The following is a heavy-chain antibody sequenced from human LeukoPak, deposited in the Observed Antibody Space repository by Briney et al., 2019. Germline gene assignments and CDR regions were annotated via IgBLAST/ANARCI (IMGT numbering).Heavy chain of an antibody. CDR1: GFTFSSYS. CDR2: ISSFSGTI. D-gene: IGHD1-26*01. V-gene: IGHV3-48*01. J-gene: IGHJ4*02. Sequence: GGSLRLSCAASGFTFSSYSMNWVRQAPGKGLEWVSYISSFSGTIYYADSVKGRFTISRDNAKNSLYLQMNSLSAEDTAVYYCARDHGGSYSYWGQGTLVTVSS. CDR3: ARDHGGSYSY.